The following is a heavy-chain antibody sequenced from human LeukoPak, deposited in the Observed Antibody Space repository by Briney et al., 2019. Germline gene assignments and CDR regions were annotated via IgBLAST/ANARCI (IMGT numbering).Heavy chain of an antibody. V-gene: IGHV4-38-2*02. CDR3: ARQDSSGFDY. CDR1: GYSINSGYY. Sequence: PSETLSLTCTVSGYSINSGYYWGWIRQPPGKGLEWIGTIYNLGITYYRPSLKSRVTISVDTSKNQFSLKLSSVTAADTAVYYCARQDSSGFDYWGQGTLVTVSS. CDR2: IYNLGIT. J-gene: IGHJ4*02. D-gene: IGHD6-25*01.